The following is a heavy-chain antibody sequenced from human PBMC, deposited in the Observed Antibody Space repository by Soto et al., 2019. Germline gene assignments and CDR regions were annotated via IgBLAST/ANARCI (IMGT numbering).Heavy chain of an antibody. CDR1: GFTFSSYG. J-gene: IGHJ4*02. D-gene: IGHD6-19*01. Sequence: PGGSLRLSCVAPGFTFSSYGMHWVRQAPGKGLEWVAVISYDGSNKYYADSVKGRFTISRDNSKNTLYLQMNSLRAEDTAVYYCAKDRRGAVADYVDYWGQGTLVTVSS. V-gene: IGHV3-30*18. CDR3: AKDRRGAVADYVDY. CDR2: ISYDGSNK.